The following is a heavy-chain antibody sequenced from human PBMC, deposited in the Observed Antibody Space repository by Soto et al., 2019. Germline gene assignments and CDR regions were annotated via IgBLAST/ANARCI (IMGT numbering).Heavy chain of an antibody. D-gene: IGHD6-19*01. Sequence: SETLSLTCGVYGGSFSGYYWSWVRQSPGKGLQWIGEMNDSGSANYNPSLQSRVAVSVDSSKRQFSLKLTSVTAADTAVYYCARGSGWYIDYYYTMDVWGQGTTVTVSS. CDR2: MNDSGSA. J-gene: IGHJ6*02. CDR1: GGSFSGYY. CDR3: ARGSGWYIDYYYTMDV. V-gene: IGHV4-34*01.